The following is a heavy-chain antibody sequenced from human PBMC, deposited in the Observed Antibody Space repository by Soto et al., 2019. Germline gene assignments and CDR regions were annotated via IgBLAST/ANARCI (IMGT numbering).Heavy chain of an antibody. CDR3: ASKPDFWSPLYYMVF. CDR1: GLTFPSSA. V-gene: IGHV1-58*02. Sequence: SVKVSCKASGLTFPSSAMHWVRQARGQRLEWIGWIVVANGNTNYAQKFQERVTITRDMSTSTAYMELSSLRFEDTAVYYCASKPDFWSPLYYMVFCDKGTSVTV. J-gene: IGHJ6*03. D-gene: IGHD3-3*01. CDR2: IVVANGNT.